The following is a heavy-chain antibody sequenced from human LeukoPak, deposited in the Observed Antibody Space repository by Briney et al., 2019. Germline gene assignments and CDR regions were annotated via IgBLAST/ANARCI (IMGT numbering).Heavy chain of an antibody. CDR3: AKSEHYYGMDV. D-gene: IGHD1-26*01. Sequence: PGGSLRLSCAASGFTFDDYAMPWVRQAPGKGLEWVSGISWNSGSIGYADSVKGRFTISRDNAKNSLYLQMNSLRAEDTALYYCAKSEHYYGMDVWGQGTTVTVSS. V-gene: IGHV3-9*01. CDR1: GFTFDDYA. J-gene: IGHJ6*02. CDR2: ISWNSGSI.